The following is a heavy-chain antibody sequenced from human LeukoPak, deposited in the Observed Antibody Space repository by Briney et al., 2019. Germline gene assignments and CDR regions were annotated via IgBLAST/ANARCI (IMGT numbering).Heavy chain of an antibody. Sequence: SVKVSCKASGGTFSSYAISWVRQAPGQGLEWMGRIIPILGIANYAQKFQGRVTITADKSTSTAYMELSSLRSEDTAVYYCARDQAARGDYFDYWGQGTLVTVSS. CDR3: ARDQAARGDYFDY. J-gene: IGHJ4*02. CDR2: IIPILGIA. CDR1: GGTFSSYA. V-gene: IGHV1-69*04. D-gene: IGHD2-15*01.